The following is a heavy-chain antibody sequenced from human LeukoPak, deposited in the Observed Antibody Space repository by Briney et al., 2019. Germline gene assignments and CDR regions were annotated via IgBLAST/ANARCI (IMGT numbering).Heavy chain of an antibody. CDR2: ISSDGSNK. Sequence: PGGSLRLSCAASGFTFSSYGMHWVRQAPGKGLEWVAVISSDGSNKYYADSVKGQFTISRDNSKNTLCLQMNSLRPEDTAVYYCAKDRSQLGSEFDYWGQGTLVTVSS. D-gene: IGHD6-13*01. J-gene: IGHJ4*02. V-gene: IGHV3-30*18. CDR3: AKDRSQLGSEFDY. CDR1: GFTFSSYG.